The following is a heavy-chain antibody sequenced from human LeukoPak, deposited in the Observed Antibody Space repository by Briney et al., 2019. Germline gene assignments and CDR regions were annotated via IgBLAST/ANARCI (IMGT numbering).Heavy chain of an antibody. V-gene: IGHV3-7*04. CDR2: IKQDGSEK. Sequence: GGSLRLSCAASGFTFSSYWMSWVRQAPGKGLEWVANIKQDGSEKLYVVSVKGRFTISRDNAKNSLYLQMNSLRVEDTAVYYCARGYASALDYWGQGTLVTVSS. CDR1: GFTFSSYW. J-gene: IGHJ4*02. D-gene: IGHD2-2*01. CDR3: ARGYASALDY.